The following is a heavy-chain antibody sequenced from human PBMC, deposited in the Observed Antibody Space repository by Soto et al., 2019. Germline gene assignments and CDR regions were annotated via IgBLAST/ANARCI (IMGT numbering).Heavy chain of an antibody. Sequence: EVQLVESGGGLVQPGGSLRLSCIASGFTFSTYWMHWVRQAPGKGLVWVSRMNSDGSRADYADSVKGRFTISRDNARNTLSLQMNSLRAEDTAVYYCVRDGYPAWVYGVDVWGQGTMVTVSS. CDR2: MNSDGSRA. J-gene: IGHJ6*02. V-gene: IGHV3-74*01. D-gene: IGHD1-1*01. CDR1: GFTFSTYW. CDR3: VRDGYPAWVYGVDV.